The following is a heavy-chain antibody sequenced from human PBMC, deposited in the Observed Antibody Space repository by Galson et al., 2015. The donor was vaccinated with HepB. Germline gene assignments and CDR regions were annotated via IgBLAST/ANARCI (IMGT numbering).Heavy chain of an antibody. J-gene: IGHJ4*02. CDR3: ARRVGCSSETYPRGYFDF. V-gene: IGHV4-39*01. CDR2: IYYSGST. D-gene: IGHD5-18*01. Sequence: ETLSLTCTVSGGSISSSNYYWGWIRQPPGKGLEWIGSIYYSGSTYYNPSLKSRVTISVDTSKNQFSLKLSSVTAADAAVYFCARRVGCSSETYPRGYFDFWSPGTLVTVSS. CDR1: GGSISSSNYY.